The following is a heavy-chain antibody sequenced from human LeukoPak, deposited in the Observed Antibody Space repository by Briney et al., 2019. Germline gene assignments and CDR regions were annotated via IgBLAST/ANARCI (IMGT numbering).Heavy chain of an antibody. D-gene: IGHD6-13*01. V-gene: IGHV3-11*05. CDR1: GFTFSDYY. Sequence: GGPLRLSCAAPGFTFSDYYMSWIRQAPGKGREWVSDISSTSIYTNYADSVKGRFTISRDNAKNSLYLQMNSLRAEDTAVYYCAREDGYSSSWYSDYWGQGTLVTVSS. CDR3: AREDGYSSSWYSDY. CDR2: ISSTSIYT. J-gene: IGHJ4*02.